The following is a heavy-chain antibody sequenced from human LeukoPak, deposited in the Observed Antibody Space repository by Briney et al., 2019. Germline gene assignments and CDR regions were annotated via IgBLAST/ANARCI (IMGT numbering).Heavy chain of an antibody. J-gene: IGHJ4*02. V-gene: IGHV1-2*06. D-gene: IGHD1-26*01. CDR1: GYTFTGYY. CDR3: ARGVMGATSIDY. Sequence: ASVNVSCKASGYTFTGYYMHWVRQAPGQGLEWMGRINPNSGGTNYAQKFQGRVTINADTSISTAYMELSILRSDATAVYSCARGVMGATSIDYWGEGTLVTVSS. CDR2: INPNSGGT.